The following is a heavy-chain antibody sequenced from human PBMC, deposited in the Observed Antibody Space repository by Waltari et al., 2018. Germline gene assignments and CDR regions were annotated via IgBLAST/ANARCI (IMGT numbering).Heavy chain of an antibody. CDR2: IYSGGTT. CDR3: AREHYGGGF. D-gene: IGHD4-17*01. CDR1: GFTVSSNY. J-gene: IGHJ4*02. V-gene: IGHV3-53*01. Sequence: EVQLVESGGGLIQPGGSRRLSCAASGFTVSSNYMTWVRQAPGKGLEWVSVIYSGGTTYYADSGKGRFTISRDNSKNTVYLQLNSLTVEDTAVYYCAREHYGGGFWGQGTLVTVSS.